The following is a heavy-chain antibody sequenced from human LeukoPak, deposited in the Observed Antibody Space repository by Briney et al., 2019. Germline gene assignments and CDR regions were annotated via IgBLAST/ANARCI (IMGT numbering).Heavy chain of an antibody. V-gene: IGHV3-23*01. CDR1: GFTLSSYA. CDR3: TEGPQVGSGYHPDY. J-gene: IGHJ4*02. Sequence: GSLRLSCAASGFTLSSYAMSWVRQAPGKGLEWVSGISGSGGDTYYADSVKGRFTISRDNSKNTLYLQMNSLRAEDTAVYYCTEGPQVGSGYHPDYWGQGTLVTVSS. CDR2: ISGSGGDT. D-gene: IGHD3-22*01.